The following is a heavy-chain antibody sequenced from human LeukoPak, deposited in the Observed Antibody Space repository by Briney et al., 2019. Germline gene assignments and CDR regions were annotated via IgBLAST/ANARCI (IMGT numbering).Heavy chain of an antibody. CDR2: IYYSGST. Sequence: SETLSLTCTVSGGSISSSSNYWGWIRQPPGKGLEWIGSIYYSGSTYYNPSLKSRVTISVDTSKNQFSLKLSSVTAADTAVYYCASLDYGDYMMDVWGQGTTVTVSS. D-gene: IGHD4-17*01. CDR3: ASLDYGDYMMDV. V-gene: IGHV4-39*07. CDR1: GGSISSSSNY. J-gene: IGHJ6*02.